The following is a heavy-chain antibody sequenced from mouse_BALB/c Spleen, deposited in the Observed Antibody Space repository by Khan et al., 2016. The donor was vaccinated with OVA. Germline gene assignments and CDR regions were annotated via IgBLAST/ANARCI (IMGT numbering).Heavy chain of an antibody. CDR2: ISCYNGST. V-gene: IGHV1S34*01. Sequence: LVKTGASVKISCMASGYSFTGYYMHWVKQSHGKSLEWIGYISCYNGSTTYNQKFKGKATFTVDTSSSTVYMQFNSLTSEDSAVYYCARGDYYGSRSFAYWGQGTLVTVSA. CDR3: ARGDYYGSRSFAY. CDR1: GYSFTGYY. D-gene: IGHD1-1*01. J-gene: IGHJ3*01.